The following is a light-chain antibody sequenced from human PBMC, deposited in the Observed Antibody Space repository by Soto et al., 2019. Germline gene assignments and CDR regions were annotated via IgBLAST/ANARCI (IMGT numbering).Light chain of an antibody. J-gene: IGKJ4*01. CDR2: GAS. CDR3: QQYGSSPLT. V-gene: IGKV3-20*01. CDR1: QSVRSNE. Sequence: EIVLTQSPGTLSLSPGERATLSCRASQSVRSNELAWYQQKPGQAPRLRIYGASSRATAIPDRVSGSGSGTDFTLTISRLEPDDFAVYYCQQYGSSPLTFGGGTKVEFK.